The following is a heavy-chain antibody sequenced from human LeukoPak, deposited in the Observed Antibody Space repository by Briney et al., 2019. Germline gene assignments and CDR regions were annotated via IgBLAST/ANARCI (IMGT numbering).Heavy chain of an antibody. J-gene: IGHJ4*02. V-gene: IGHV3-30*18. CDR3: ANTRGYGYYFNY. D-gene: IGHD2-15*01. CDR1: GFTFSSYG. Sequence: GGSLRLSCAASGFTFSSYGMHWVRQAPGKGVEWVAVILYDGSNKYYADSVKGRFTISRDNSKNTLYLQVNSLRAEDTAVYYCANTRGYGYYFNYWGQGTLVTVSS. CDR2: ILYDGSNK.